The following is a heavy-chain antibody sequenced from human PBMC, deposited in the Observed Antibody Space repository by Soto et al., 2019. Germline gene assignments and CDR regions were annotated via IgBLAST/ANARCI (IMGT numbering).Heavy chain of an antibody. Sequence: ASVKVSCKVSGYTLTELSMHWVRQAPGKGLEWMGGFDPEDGETIYAQKFQGRVTMTEDTSTDTAYMELSSLRSEDSAVYYCATGVRFLEWLPAYWGQGTLVTVSS. J-gene: IGHJ4*02. D-gene: IGHD3-3*01. CDR2: FDPEDGET. CDR3: ATGVRFLEWLPAY. CDR1: GYTLTELS. V-gene: IGHV1-24*01.